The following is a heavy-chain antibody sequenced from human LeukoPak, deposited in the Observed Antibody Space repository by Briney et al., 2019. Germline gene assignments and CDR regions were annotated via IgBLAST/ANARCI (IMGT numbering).Heavy chain of an antibody. V-gene: IGHV1-69*06. Sequence: GASVKVSCKASGGTFSSYAISWVRQAPGQGLEWMGGIIPIFGTANYAQKFQGRVTMTEDTSTDTAYMELSSLRSEDTAVYYCATAKAGDELRYFGQLDYWGQGTLVTVSS. CDR1: GGTFSSYA. CDR3: ATAKAGDELRYFGQLDY. J-gene: IGHJ4*02. CDR2: IIPIFGTA. D-gene: IGHD3-9*01.